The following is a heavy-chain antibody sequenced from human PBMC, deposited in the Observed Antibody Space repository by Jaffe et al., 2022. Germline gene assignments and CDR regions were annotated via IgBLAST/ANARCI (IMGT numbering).Heavy chain of an antibody. CDR1: GFTFDDYA. CDR2: ISWNSGSI. D-gene: IGHD4-17*01. Sequence: EVQLVESGGGLVQPGRSLRLSCAASGFTFDDYAMHWVRQAPGKGLEWVSGISWNSGSIGYADSVKGRFTISRDNAKNSLYLQMNSLRAEDTALYYCAKPLGREGGDYVLRGGVGPDAFDIWGQGTMVTVSS. J-gene: IGHJ3*02. CDR3: AKPLGREGGDYVLRGGVGPDAFDI. V-gene: IGHV3-9*01.